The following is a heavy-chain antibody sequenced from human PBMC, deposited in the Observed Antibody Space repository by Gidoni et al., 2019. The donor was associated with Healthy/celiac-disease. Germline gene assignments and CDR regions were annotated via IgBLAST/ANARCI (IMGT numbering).Heavy chain of an antibody. CDR1: GFTFSSYA. CDR2: ISGSGGST. D-gene: IGHD1-20*01. Sequence: EVQLLESGGGLVQPGGSLRLSCAASGFTFSSYAMSWVRQAPGKGLEWVSAISGSGGSTYYADSVKGRFTISRDNSKNTLYLQMNSLRAEDTAVYYCAKFSPPGRHINYYYGMDVWGQGTTVTVSS. V-gene: IGHV3-23*01. CDR3: AKFSPPGRHINYYYGMDV. J-gene: IGHJ6*02.